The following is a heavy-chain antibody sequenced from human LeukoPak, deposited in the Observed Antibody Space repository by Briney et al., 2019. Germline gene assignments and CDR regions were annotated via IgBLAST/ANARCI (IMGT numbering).Heavy chain of an antibody. J-gene: IGHJ4*02. CDR3: ARGSIAAAGPEVGSYYFDY. V-gene: IGHV4-59*01. Sequence: TSETLSLTCTVSVVSISSYYWNWIRQPPGKGLEWIGYIYYSGSTNYNPSLKSRVTISVDTSKNQFSLKLSSVTAADTAVYYCARGSIAAAGPEVGSYYFDYWGQGTLVTVSS. D-gene: IGHD6-13*01. CDR1: VVSISSYY. CDR2: IYYSGST.